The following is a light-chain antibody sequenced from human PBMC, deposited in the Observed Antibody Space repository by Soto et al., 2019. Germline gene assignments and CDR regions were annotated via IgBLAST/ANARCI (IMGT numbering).Light chain of an antibody. CDR2: GVS. CDR1: QNVNNNF. V-gene: IGKV3-20*01. Sequence: VLTQSPRTQSLSPGERATLSCRASQNVNNNFVAWYQQKPGQAPSLLIYGVSDRATGVPDRFSGSGSGTDFTLTISRLEPEDFAVYYCQQHGASITFGGGTRVENK. J-gene: IGKJ4*01. CDR3: QQHGASIT.